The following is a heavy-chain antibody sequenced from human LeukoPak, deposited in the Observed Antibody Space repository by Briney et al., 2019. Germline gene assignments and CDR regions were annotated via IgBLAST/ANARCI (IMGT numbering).Heavy chain of an antibody. CDR2: INHSGST. CDR1: GGSFSGYH. Sequence: SETVSLTCAVYGGSFSGYHWSWIRQPPGKGLEWIGEINHSGSTNYNPSLKSRVTISVDTSKNQFSLKLSSVTAADTAVYYCARGPYYWYFDLWGRGTLVTVSS. CDR3: ARGPYYWYFDL. V-gene: IGHV4-34*01. J-gene: IGHJ2*01.